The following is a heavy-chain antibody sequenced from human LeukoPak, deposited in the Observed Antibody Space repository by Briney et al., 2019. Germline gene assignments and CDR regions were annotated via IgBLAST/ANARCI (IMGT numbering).Heavy chain of an antibody. CDR3: AKDRPCTTCYPSDY. CDR1: GFTFSSCA. D-gene: IGHD2-2*01. Sequence: SGGFLLTSTASSGFTFSSCAMSCVLRDPPKRLLWVFSISGSGGSTYYADSVKGRFTISRDTSKNTLYLQMNSLRAEDTAVYYCAKDRPCTTCYPSDYWGQGILVTVSS. CDR2: ISGSGGST. J-gene: IGHJ4*02. V-gene: IGHV3-23*01.